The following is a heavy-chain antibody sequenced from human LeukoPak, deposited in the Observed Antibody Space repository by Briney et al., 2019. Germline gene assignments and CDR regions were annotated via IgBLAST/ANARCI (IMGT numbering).Heavy chain of an antibody. CDR3: ARDRYDFWSGYYTVFY. CDR1: GGTFSSYA. CDR2: IIPIFGTA. V-gene: IGHV1-69*05. J-gene: IGHJ4*02. D-gene: IGHD3-3*01. Sequence: ASVNVSCKASGGTFSSYAISWVRQAPGQGLEWMGRIIPIFGTANYAQKFQGRVTITTDETTSTAYMELSSLRSEDTAVYYCARDRYDFWSGYYTVFYWGQGTLVTVSS.